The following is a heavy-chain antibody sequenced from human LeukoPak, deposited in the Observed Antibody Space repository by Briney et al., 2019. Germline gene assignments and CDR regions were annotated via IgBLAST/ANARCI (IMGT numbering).Heavy chain of an antibody. CDR2: IYYSGST. J-gene: IGHJ4*02. Sequence: SGTLSLTCTVSGGSISSYYWSWLRQPPGKGLEWIGYIYYSGSTNYNPSLKSRVTISVDTSKNQFSLKLSSVTVADTAVYYCASLYYYGSGSYYTSFDYWGQGTLVTVSS. V-gene: IGHV4-59*01. CDR1: GGSISSYY. CDR3: ASLYYYGSGSYYTSFDY. D-gene: IGHD3-10*01.